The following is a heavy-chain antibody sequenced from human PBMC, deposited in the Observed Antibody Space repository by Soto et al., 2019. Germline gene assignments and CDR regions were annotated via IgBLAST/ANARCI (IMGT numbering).Heavy chain of an antibody. V-gene: IGHV3-30*18. CDR1: GFTFSSYG. CDR3: AKDSTPIVLMVYALDYYYYGMDV. D-gene: IGHD2-8*01. Sequence: QVQLVESGGGVVQPGRSLRLSCAASGFTFSSYGMHWVRQAPGKGLEWVAVISYDGSNKYYADSVKGRFTISRDNSKNTLYLQMNSLRAEDTAVYYCAKDSTPIVLMVYALDYYYYGMDVWGQGTKVTVSS. J-gene: IGHJ6*02. CDR2: ISYDGSNK.